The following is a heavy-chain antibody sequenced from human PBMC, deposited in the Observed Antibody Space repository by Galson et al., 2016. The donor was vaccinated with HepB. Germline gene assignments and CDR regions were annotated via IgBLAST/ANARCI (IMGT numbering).Heavy chain of an antibody. V-gene: IGHV1-69*13. CDR2: IIPVFGVS. CDR3: ARSNSRDFWSAYFVD. D-gene: IGHD3-3*01. J-gene: IGHJ4*02. Sequence: SVKVSCKASRGTFNSYGITWVRQAPGQRLEWMGGIIPVFGVSNYAQKVQGRVSITADESTSTVYMELSSLRSEDTALYYCARSNSRDFWSAYFVDWGQGTLVTVSS. CDR1: RGTFNSYG.